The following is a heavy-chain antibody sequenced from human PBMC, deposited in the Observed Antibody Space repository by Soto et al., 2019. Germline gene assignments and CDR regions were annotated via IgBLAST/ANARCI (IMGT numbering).Heavy chain of an antibody. V-gene: IGHV4-4*07. D-gene: IGHD6-19*01. Sequence: QVQLQESGPGLVKPSETLSLTCTVSGGSISSYYWSWIRQPAGKGLEWIGRIYTSGSTNYNPSLKSRVTMSVDTSKNQFSLKLSSVTAADTAVYYCARDGDPTVAGTFLFDYWGQGTLVTVSS. CDR3: ARDGDPTVAGTFLFDY. CDR2: IYTSGST. J-gene: IGHJ4*02. CDR1: GGSISSYY.